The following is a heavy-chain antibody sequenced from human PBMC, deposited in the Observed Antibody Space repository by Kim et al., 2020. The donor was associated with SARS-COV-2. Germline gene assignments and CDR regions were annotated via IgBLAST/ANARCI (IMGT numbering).Heavy chain of an antibody. CDR2: ISGSGGST. Sequence: GGSLRLSCAASGFTFSSYAMSWVRQAPGKGLEWVSAISGSGGSTYYADSVKGRFTISRDNSKNTLYLQMNSLRAEDTAVYYCAKDWGIAVAGTDGGGDAFDIWGQGTMVTVSS. CDR3: AKDWGIAVAGTDGGGDAFDI. CDR1: GFTFSSYA. V-gene: IGHV3-23*01. D-gene: IGHD6-19*01. J-gene: IGHJ3*02.